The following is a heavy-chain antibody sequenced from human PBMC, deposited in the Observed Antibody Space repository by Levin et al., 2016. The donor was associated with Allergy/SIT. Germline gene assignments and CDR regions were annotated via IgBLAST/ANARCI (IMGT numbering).Heavy chain of an antibody. J-gene: IGHJ4*02. D-gene: IGHD6-13*01. CDR2: INGSGATT. Sequence: WIRQPPGKGLEWVSGINGSGATTHYADSVKGRFTISRDNSKNTLYLQMSSLRAEDTAVYYCAKDTYTHHEYSSSSDWGQGTLVTVSS. CDR3: AKDTYTHHEYSSSSD. V-gene: IGHV3-23*01.